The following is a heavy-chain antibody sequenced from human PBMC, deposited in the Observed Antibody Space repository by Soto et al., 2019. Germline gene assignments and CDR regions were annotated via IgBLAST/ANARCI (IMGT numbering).Heavy chain of an antibody. Sequence: ESLKIYFKGSGYSFPSYWIGWVLQMPGKGLEFMGIIYPGDSDTRYSPSFQGQVTISADKSISTAYLQWSSLKASDTAMYYCARLSPQIVVVPAAIYYYYYGMDVWGQGTTVTVSS. CDR2: IYPGDSDT. V-gene: IGHV5-51*01. CDR1: GYSFPSYW. J-gene: IGHJ6*02. D-gene: IGHD2-2*01. CDR3: ARLSPQIVVVPAAIYYYYYGMDV.